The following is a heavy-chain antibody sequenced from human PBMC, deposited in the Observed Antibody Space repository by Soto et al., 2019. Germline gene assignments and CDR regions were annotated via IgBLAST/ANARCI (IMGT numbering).Heavy chain of an antibody. D-gene: IGHD1-26*01. J-gene: IGHJ5*02. CDR1: GGSFSGYC. CDR2: INHSGST. Sequence: SETLSLTCAVYGGSFSGYCCSWIRQPPGKGLEWIGEINHSGSTNYNPSLKSRVTISVDTSKNQFSLKLSSVTAADTAVYYCATQEVGGSYVYTFDPWGQGTPVTVS. V-gene: IGHV4-34*01. CDR3: ATQEVGGSYVYTFDP.